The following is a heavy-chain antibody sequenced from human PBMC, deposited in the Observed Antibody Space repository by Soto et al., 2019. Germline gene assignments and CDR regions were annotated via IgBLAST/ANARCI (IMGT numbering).Heavy chain of an antibody. V-gene: IGHV6-1*01. J-gene: IGHJ4*02. CDR1: GDSVSSNSAA. CDR2: TYYRSKWYN. Sequence: SQTLSLTCAISGDSVSSNSAAWNWIRQSPSRGLEWLGRTYYRSKWYNDYAVSVKSRITINPDTSKNQISLQLNSVTPEDTAVYYCAYCRNIYGAFCANFDYWGLGIPVTVYS. CDR3: AYCRNIYGAFCANFDY. D-gene: IGHD2-8*02.